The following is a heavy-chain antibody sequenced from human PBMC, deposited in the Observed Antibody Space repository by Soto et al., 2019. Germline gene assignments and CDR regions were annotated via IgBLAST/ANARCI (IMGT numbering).Heavy chain of an antibody. CDR1: GYSLTSYW. V-gene: IGHV5-51*01. D-gene: IGHD3-22*01. J-gene: IGHJ4*02. Sequence: XACLKISGKGCGYSLTSYWIGWVRQMPGKGLEWMGIIYPGDPDTRYSPSFQGQVTISADKSISTAYLQWSSLKASDTAMYYCERHYDSGEFDYWGQGTLATASS. CDR2: IYPGDPDT. CDR3: ERHYDSGEFDY.